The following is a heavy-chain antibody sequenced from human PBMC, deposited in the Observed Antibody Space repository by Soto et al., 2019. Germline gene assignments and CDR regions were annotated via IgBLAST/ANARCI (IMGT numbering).Heavy chain of an antibody. D-gene: IGHD3-16*01. Sequence: QVQLVESGGGVVQPGTSLRVSCVGSGFTFRSYVIHWVRQAPGKGLEWVALTSYDGSDKYYGDSVRGRFPISRDNSRNTVDLQMDSVGLGETVLHYSARWGGTGGLDVWGQGTLVSVSS. CDR2: TSYDGSDK. J-gene: IGHJ1*01. V-gene: IGHV3-30*19. CDR3: ARWGGTGGLDV. CDR1: GFTFRSYV.